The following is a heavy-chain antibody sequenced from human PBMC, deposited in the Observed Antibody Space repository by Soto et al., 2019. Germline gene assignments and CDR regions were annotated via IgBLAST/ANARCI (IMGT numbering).Heavy chain of an antibody. D-gene: IGHD3-10*01. CDR2: INHSGST. J-gene: IGHJ5*02. CDR1: GGSFSGYY. Sequence: QVQLQQWGAGLLKPSETLSLTCAVYGGSFSGYYWSWIRQPPGKGLEWIGEINHSGSTNYNPSLNSRVTIYVDTSKNQFSLKLCAVAAAVTAVYYCARGLDITMVRGVIVLSPWGQGTLVTVSS. V-gene: IGHV4-34*01. CDR3: ARGLDITMVRGVIVLSP.